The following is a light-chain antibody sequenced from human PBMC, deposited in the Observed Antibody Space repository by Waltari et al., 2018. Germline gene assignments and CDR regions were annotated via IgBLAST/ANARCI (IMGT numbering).Light chain of an antibody. Sequence: SYVLTQPPSVSVAPGETARITCGGNNSESKSVHWYRRRPGQAPVVVISYDNDRAAGIPERFSGSNSGNTATLTNSRVEAGDEADYYCQVWDANTDPGVFGTGTEVTVL. V-gene: IGLV3-21*01. CDR2: YDN. J-gene: IGLJ1*01. CDR1: NSESKS. CDR3: QVWDANTDPGV.